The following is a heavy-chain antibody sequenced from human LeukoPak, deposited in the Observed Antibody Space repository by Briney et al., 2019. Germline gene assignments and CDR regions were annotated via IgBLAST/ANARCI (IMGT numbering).Heavy chain of an antibody. CDR2: FYNSGST. D-gene: IGHD5-18*01. CDR1: GDSISGYY. Sequence: SETLSLTCTVSGDSISGYYWSWIRQPPGKGLEWIGCFYNSGSTNYNPSLKSRVTISVDTSKSQYSLKLSSVAAADTAVYYCARHAGGYSFYYWGQGTLVTVSS. CDR3: ARHAGGYSFYY. V-gene: IGHV4-59*08. J-gene: IGHJ4*02.